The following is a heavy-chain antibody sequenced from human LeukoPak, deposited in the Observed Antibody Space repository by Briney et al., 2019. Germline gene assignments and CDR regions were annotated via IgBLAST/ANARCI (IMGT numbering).Heavy chain of an antibody. D-gene: IGHD3-3*02. V-gene: IGHV3-72*01. J-gene: IGHJ4*02. CDR3: VRVGPIGIFYFDY. CDR2: TRNKANRYTT. Sequence: PGGSLRLSCTASGFTFGDYAMSWVRQAPGKGLEWVGRTRNKANRYTTEYAASVKGRFTISGDDSKNSLYLQMNSLKTEDTAVYYCVRVGPIGIFYFDYWGQGTLVTVSS. CDR1: GFTFGDYA.